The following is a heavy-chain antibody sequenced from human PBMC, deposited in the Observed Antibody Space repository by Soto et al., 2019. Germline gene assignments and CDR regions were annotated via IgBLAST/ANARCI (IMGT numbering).Heavy chain of an antibody. V-gene: IGHV4-34*01. Sequence: QVQLQQWGAGLLKPSETLSLTCAVYGGSFSGYYWSWIRQPPGKGLEWIGEINHSGSTNYNPSLKSRAPISVDTSNNKFPLKLSSVTAADTAVYYCARPLTSWLQFNQKTDAFDIWGQGTMVTVSS. J-gene: IGHJ3*02. CDR2: INHSGST. CDR1: GGSFSGYY. D-gene: IGHD5-12*01. CDR3: ARPLTSWLQFNQKTDAFDI.